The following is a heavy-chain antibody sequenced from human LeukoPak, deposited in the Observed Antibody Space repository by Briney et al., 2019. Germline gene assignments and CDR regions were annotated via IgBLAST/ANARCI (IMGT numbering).Heavy chain of an antibody. J-gene: IGHJ4*02. V-gene: IGHV3-23*01. D-gene: IGHD3-16*02. Sequence: GGSLRLSCAASGFTFSSYAMSWVRQAPGKGLEWDSAISGSGGSTYYADSVKGRFTISRDNSKNTLYLQMNSLRAEDTAVYYCANEPPGELSPSSDYWGPGTLVTVSS. CDR1: GFTFSSYA. CDR3: ANEPPGELSPSSDY. CDR2: ISGSGGST.